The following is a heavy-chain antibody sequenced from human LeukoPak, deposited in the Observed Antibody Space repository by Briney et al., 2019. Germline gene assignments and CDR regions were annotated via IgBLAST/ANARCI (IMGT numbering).Heavy chain of an antibody. Sequence: GASVKVSCKASGYTFTSYGISWVRQAPGQGLEWMGWISAYNGNTNYAQKLQGRVTMTTDTSTSTAYVELRSLRSDDTAVYYCARDDHPYYYDSSGYSNWGQGTLVTVSS. J-gene: IGHJ4*02. CDR2: ISAYNGNT. D-gene: IGHD3-22*01. V-gene: IGHV1-18*01. CDR1: GYTFTSYG. CDR3: ARDDHPYYYDSSGYSN.